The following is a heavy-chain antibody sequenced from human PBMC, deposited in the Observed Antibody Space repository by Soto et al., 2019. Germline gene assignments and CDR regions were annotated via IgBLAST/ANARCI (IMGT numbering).Heavy chain of an antibody. V-gene: IGHV4-39*01. Sequence: SETLSLTCTVSGGSISSSSYYWGWIRQPPGKGLEWIGSIYYSGSTYYNPSLKSRVTISVDTSKNQFSLKLSSVTAADTAVYYCGLATFPYSSSLEDDYWGQGTLVTVSS. CDR3: GLATFPYSSSLEDDY. J-gene: IGHJ4*02. D-gene: IGHD6-6*01. CDR2: IYYSGST. CDR1: GGSISSSSYY.